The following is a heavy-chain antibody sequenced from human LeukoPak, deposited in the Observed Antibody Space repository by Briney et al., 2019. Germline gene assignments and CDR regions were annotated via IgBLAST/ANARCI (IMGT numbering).Heavy chain of an antibody. CDR2: ISAYNGNT. D-gene: IGHD2-2*01. V-gene: IGHV1-18*01. CDR3: ARGFGYCSSTSCYEGWFDP. Sequence: ASVKVSCKASGYMFTNYDINWVRQATGQGLEWMGWISAYNGNTNYAQKLQGRVTMTTDTSTSTAYMELRSLRSDDTAVYYCARGFGYCSSTSCYEGWFDPWGQGTLVTVSS. J-gene: IGHJ5*02. CDR1: GYMFTNYD.